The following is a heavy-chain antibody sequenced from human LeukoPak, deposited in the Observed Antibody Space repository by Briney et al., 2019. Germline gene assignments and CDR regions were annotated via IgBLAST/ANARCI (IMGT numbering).Heavy chain of an antibody. Sequence: SETLSLTCTVSGGSISSTSCYWGWIRQPPGKGLEWIGSIYYSGSTYYNPSLKSRVTISVDTSKNQFSLKLSSVTAADTAVYYCARYDSSGYPRGLDYWGQGTLVTVSS. D-gene: IGHD3-22*01. CDR2: IYYSGST. CDR1: GGSISSTSCY. V-gene: IGHV4-39*01. J-gene: IGHJ4*02. CDR3: ARYDSSGYPRGLDY.